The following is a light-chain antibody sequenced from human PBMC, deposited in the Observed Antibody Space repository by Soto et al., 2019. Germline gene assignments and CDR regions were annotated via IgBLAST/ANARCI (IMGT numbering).Light chain of an antibody. CDR2: EAS. J-gene: IGKJ4*01. Sequence: IQLTQSPSSLSASIGDRVTITCRASQGISSSLAWYQQEPGKAPKLLIYEASTLQSGVPSRFSGRGSGTDFTLTISGRQPEDFATYYCQQVKSYPRTFGGGTKVDIK. V-gene: IGKV1-9*01. CDR3: QQVKSYPRT. CDR1: QGISSS.